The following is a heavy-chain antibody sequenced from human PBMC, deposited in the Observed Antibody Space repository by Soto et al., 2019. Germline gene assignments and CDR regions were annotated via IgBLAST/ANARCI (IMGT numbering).Heavy chain of an antibody. D-gene: IGHD6-13*01. CDR1: GGSISSSSYY. CDR2: IYYSGST. Sequence: SETLSLTCTVSGGSISSSSYYWGWIRQPPGKGLEWIGSIYYSGSTYYNPSLKSRVTISVDTSKNQFFLKLSSVTAAETAVYYCARLRWYGSSWYYFDYWGQGTLVTVSS. CDR3: ARLRWYGSSWYYFDY. J-gene: IGHJ4*02. V-gene: IGHV4-39*01.